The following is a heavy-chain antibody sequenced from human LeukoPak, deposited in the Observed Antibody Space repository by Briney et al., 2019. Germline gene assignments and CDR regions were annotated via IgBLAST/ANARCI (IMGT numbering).Heavy chain of an antibody. CDR1: GGSISSYY. D-gene: IGHD4-23*01. V-gene: IGHV4-59*01. CDR3: ARISSVASVVMDY. Sequence: SETLSLTCTVSGGSISSYYWSWIRQPPRKGLQWIGNIYYSGSTIYNPSLKSRIAMSVDTSKTQFSLKLMSVTAADTAVYYCARISSVASVVMDYWGQGTLVTVSS. CDR2: IYYSGST. J-gene: IGHJ4*02.